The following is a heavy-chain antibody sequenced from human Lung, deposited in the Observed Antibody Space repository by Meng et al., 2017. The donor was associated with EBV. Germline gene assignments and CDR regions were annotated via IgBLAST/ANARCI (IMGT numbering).Heavy chain of an antibody. Sequence: MVESGGGVLQPGGPLRHSCAAYELPVRNNYINWVRPGPGKGLEWVSLLNRGGGTYYADSVKCPFTISRDTSENTLYLQMNSLRADDTAVYYCAREIAPSYFDYWGQGTLVTVSS. CDR1: ELPVRNNY. V-gene: IGHV3-53*01. CDR3: AREIAPSYFDY. CDR2: LNRGGGT. J-gene: IGHJ4*02.